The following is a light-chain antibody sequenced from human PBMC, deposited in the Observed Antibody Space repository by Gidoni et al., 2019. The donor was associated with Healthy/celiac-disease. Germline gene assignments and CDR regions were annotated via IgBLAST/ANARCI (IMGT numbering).Light chain of an antibody. Sequence: DIVMTQSPDSLAVSLGERATINCKSSQSVLYSSNNKNYLAWYQQKPGQPPKLLIYWASTRESGVPDRFSGSGSGTDFTLTISSLQAEDVAVYYCQQYYSTSGTFXQXTKVXIK. CDR1: QSVLYSSNNKNY. CDR3: QQYYSTSGT. J-gene: IGKJ1*01. V-gene: IGKV4-1*01. CDR2: WAS.